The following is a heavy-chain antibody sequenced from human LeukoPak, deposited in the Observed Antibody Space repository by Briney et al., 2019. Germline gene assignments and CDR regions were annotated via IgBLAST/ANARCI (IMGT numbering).Heavy chain of an antibody. CDR2: INPNSGGT. J-gene: IGHJ4*02. Sequence: GASVKVSCKASGYTFTGYYMHWVRQAPGQGLEWMGWINPNSGGTNYAQKFQGRVTMTRETSISTAYMELSRLRSEDTAVYYCARGSPGYSSSRPFDYWGQGTLVTVSS. D-gene: IGHD6-13*01. CDR1: GYTFTGYY. V-gene: IGHV1-2*02. CDR3: ARGSPGYSSSRPFDY.